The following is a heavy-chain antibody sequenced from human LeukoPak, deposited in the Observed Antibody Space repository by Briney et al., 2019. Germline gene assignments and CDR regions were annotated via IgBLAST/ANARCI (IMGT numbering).Heavy chain of an antibody. D-gene: IGHD4-11*01. CDR2: IIPIFGTA. Sequence: SVKVSCKASGGTFSSYAISWVRQAPGQGLEWMGGIIPIFGTANYAQKFQGRVTITADKSTSTAYMELSSLRSEDTAVYYCARATTYYSNQRPKSNYYYYYMDVWGKGTTVTVSS. CDR1: GGTFSSYA. V-gene: IGHV1-69*06. CDR3: ARATTYYSNQRPKSNYYYYYMDV. J-gene: IGHJ6*03.